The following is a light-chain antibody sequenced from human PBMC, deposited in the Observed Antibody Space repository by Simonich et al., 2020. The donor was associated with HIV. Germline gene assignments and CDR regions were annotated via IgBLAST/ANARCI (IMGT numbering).Light chain of an antibody. V-gene: IGKV3-15*01. Sequence: DIVMTQSPATLSVSPGERATLSCRASQSVSSNLAWYQQKPGQAPRLLIYGASTRATGIPARFSGSGSGTEFTLTISSLQPDDFATYYCQQYNSYSPYIFGQGTKLEIK. J-gene: IGKJ2*01. CDR2: GAS. CDR3: QQYNSYSPYI. CDR1: QSVSSN.